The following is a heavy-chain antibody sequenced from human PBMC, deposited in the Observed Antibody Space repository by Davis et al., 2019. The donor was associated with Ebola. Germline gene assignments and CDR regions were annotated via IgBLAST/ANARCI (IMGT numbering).Heavy chain of an antibody. CDR2: ISSSGSTI. CDR1: GFTFSSYE. D-gene: IGHD5-24*01. J-gene: IGHJ4*02. V-gene: IGHV3-48*03. CDR3: ARVDGYNSDY. Sequence: PGGSLRLSCAASGFTFSSYEMNWVRQAPGKGLEWVSYISSSGSTIYYADSVKGRFTISRDNAKNSLYLQMNSLRAEDTAVYYCARVDGYNSDYWGQGTLVTVSS.